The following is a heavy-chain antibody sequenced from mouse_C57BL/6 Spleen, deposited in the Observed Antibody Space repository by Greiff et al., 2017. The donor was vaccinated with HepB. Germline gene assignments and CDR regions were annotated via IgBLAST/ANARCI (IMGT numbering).Heavy chain of an antibody. CDR1: GYTFTDYY. CDR3: AKEGYYGSSYDFDY. V-gene: IGHV1-19*01. Sequence: VQLKQSGPVLVKPGASVKMSCKASGYTFTDYYMNWVKQSHGKSLEWIGVINPYNGGTSYNQKFKGKATLTVDKSSSTAYMELNSLTSEDSAVYYCAKEGYYGSSYDFDYWGQGTTLTVSS. D-gene: IGHD1-1*01. J-gene: IGHJ2*01. CDR2: INPYNGGT.